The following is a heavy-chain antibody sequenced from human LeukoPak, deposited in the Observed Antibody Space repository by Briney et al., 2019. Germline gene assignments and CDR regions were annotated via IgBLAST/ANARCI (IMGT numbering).Heavy chain of an antibody. V-gene: IGHV3-23*01. CDR3: AKASVVVVVAATLSSWFDP. D-gene: IGHD2-15*01. Sequence: PRGSLRLSCAASGFTFSSYAMSWVRQAPGKGLEWVSAISGSGGSTYYADSVKGRFTISRDNSKNTLYLQMNSLRAEDTAVYYCAKASVVVVVAATLSSWFDPWGQGTLVTVSS. CDR1: GFTFSSYA. J-gene: IGHJ5*02. CDR2: ISGSGGST.